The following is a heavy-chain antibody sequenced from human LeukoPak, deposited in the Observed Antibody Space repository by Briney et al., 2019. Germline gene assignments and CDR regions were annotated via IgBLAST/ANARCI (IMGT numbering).Heavy chain of an antibody. V-gene: IGHV4-61*02. J-gene: IGHJ4*02. CDR3: ARYGKRTFDY. D-gene: IGHD1-1*01. CDR2: IYTSGST. Sequence: TSETLSLTCTVSGGSISSGSYYWSWIRQPAGKGLEWIGRIYTSGSTNYNPSLKSRVTISVDTSKNQFSLKLSSVTAADTAVYYCARYGKRTFDYWGQGTLVTVSS. CDR1: GGSISSGSYY.